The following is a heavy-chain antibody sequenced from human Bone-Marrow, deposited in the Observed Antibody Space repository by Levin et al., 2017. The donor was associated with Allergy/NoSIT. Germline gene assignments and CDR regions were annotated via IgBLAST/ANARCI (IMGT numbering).Heavy chain of an antibody. D-gene: IGHD6-19*01. J-gene: IGHJ6*03. CDR2: ISAYNGNT. CDR1: GYTFTSYG. V-gene: IGHV1-18*01. Sequence: ASVKVSCKASGYTFTSYGMSWVRQAPGQGLQWMGWISAYNGNTNYAQKLQGRVTMTTDTSTSTAYMELRSLSSDDTAVYYCAREVREQWLVNQYYYCMDVWGRGTTVTVAS. CDR3: AREVREQWLVNQYYYCMDV.